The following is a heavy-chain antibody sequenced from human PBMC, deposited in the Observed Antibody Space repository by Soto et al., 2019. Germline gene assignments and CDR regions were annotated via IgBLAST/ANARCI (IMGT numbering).Heavy chain of an antibody. CDR3: ARVYDSSGYALDYFDY. CDR2: IYYSGST. Sequence: SETLSLTCTVSGGSISSYYWSWIRQPPGKGLEWIGYIYYSGSTNYNPSLKSRVTISVDTSKNQFSLKLSSVTAADTAVYYCARVYDSSGYALDYFDYWGQGTLVTVSS. CDR1: GGSISSYY. D-gene: IGHD3-22*01. V-gene: IGHV4-59*01. J-gene: IGHJ4*02.